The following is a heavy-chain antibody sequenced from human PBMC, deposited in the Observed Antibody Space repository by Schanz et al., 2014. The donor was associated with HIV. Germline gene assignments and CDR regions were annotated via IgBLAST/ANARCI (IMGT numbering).Heavy chain of an antibody. CDR2: ISPYNGDR. D-gene: IGHD3-9*01. J-gene: IGHJ4*03. V-gene: IGHV1-18*01. CDR3: AKGQDWPGPQLDH. CDR1: GYTFASYV. Sequence: VQLLQSGAEVKKPGASVKVSCKTSGYTFASYVITWVRQAPGQGLDWVGWISPYNGDRKYDQKFQGRVTLTTDTSPNPAYMELRSLRSDDTAVYYCAKGQDWPGPQLDHWGHGSLVIVSS.